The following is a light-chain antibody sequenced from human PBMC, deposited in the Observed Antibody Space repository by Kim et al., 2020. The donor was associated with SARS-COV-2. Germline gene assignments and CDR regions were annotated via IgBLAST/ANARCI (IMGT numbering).Light chain of an antibody. CDR3: QQSYTIPIT. J-gene: IGKJ5*01. Sequence: DIQMTQSPSSLPAPVGDRVTITCRASQTISKYLNWYQQKSGQAPKFLIYAASSLQSGVPSRFSGSGSGTDFTLTISSLQPEDFATYYCQQSYTIPITFGQGTRLEIK. CDR1: QTISKY. V-gene: IGKV1-39*01. CDR2: AAS.